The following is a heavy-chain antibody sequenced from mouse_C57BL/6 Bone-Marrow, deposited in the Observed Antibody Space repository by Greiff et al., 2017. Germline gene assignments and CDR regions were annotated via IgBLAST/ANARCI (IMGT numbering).Heavy chain of an antibody. D-gene: IGHD3-2*02. V-gene: IGHV1-7*01. CDR1: GYTFTSSW. Sequence: VKLVESGAELAKPGASVKLSCKASGYTFTSSWMHWVKQRPGQGLEWIGYINPSSGYTKYNQKFKDKATLTADKSSSTAYMQLSSLSYEASAVYYSHSSGWYAMDYWGQGTSVTVSS. CDR2: INPSSGYT. CDR3: HSSGWYAMDY. J-gene: IGHJ4*01.